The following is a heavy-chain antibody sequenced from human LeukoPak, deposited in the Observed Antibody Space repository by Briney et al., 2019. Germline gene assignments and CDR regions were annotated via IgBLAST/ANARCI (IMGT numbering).Heavy chain of an antibody. Sequence: GASVKVSCKTSGYSENFYGITWVRQVAGQGLEWMGIINPSGGSTSYAQKFQGRVTMTRDTSTSTVYMELSSLRSEDTAVYYCGRDPHSGYDLPMYYMDVWGKGTTVTISS. D-gene: IGHD5-12*01. J-gene: IGHJ6*03. CDR1: GYSENFYG. CDR2: INPSGGST. V-gene: IGHV1-46*02. CDR3: GRDPHSGYDLPMYYMDV.